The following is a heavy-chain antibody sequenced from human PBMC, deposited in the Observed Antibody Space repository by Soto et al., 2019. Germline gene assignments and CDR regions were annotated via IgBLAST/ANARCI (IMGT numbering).Heavy chain of an antibody. J-gene: IGHJ6*02. CDR1: GFTFSSYA. Sequence: QVQLVESGGGVVQPGRSLRLSCAASGFTFSSYAMHWVRQAPGKGLEWVAVISYDGSNKYYGDSVKGRFTISRDNSKNTRYLQMNSLRAEDTAVYYCARVRGGGIVLVPAAMSSFYGMDVWGQGTTVTVSS. CDR2: ISYDGSNK. CDR3: ARVRGGGIVLVPAAMSSFYGMDV. V-gene: IGHV3-30-3*01. D-gene: IGHD2-2*01.